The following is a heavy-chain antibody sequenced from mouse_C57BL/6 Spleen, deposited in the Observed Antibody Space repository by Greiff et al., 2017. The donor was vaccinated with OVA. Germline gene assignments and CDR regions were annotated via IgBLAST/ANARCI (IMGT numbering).Heavy chain of an antibody. CDR1: GYAFSSSW. J-gene: IGHJ3*01. D-gene: IGHD1-1*01. CDR3: AYYYGSSYGFAY. CDR2: IYPGDGDT. V-gene: IGHV1-82*01. Sequence: VQGVESGPELVKPGASVKISCKASGYAFSSSWMNWVKQRPGKGLEWIGRIYPGDGDTNYNGKFKGKATLTADKSSSTAYMQLSSLTSEDSAVYFCAYYYGSSYGFAYWGQGTLVTVAA.